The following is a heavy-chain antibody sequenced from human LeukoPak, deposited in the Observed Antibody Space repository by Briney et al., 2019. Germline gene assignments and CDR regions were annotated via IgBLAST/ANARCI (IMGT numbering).Heavy chain of an antibody. D-gene: IGHD5-12*01. CDR2: ISYDGSSE. V-gene: IGHV3-30*18. Sequence: GRSLRLSCAASGFAFSNYGMHWVRQAPGKGLEWVVVISYDGSSEYYADPVQGRFTVARDNSKNAMYLQMDSLRAEDTAVYYCAKDFRDGYDHPSYYFDSWGQGTLVTVSS. CDR3: AKDFRDGYDHPSYYFDS. J-gene: IGHJ4*02. CDR1: GFAFSNYG.